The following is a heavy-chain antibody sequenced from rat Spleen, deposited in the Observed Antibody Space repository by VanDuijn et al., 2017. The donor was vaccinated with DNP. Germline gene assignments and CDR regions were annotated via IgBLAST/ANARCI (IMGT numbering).Heavy chain of an antibody. CDR1: GFTFSDYY. CDR3: AKGPNYGGWSDYFDY. J-gene: IGHJ2*01. D-gene: IGHD1-11*01. Sequence: EVQLVESGGGLVQPGRSLKLSCAVSGFTFSDYYMAWVRQAPAKGLEWIGQINKDSSTINYNPSLKEKITISRDKAQNTLYLQMSKLGSEDTAIYYCAKGPNYGGWSDYFDYWGQGVMVTVSS. V-gene: IGHV4-2*01. CDR2: INKDSSTI.